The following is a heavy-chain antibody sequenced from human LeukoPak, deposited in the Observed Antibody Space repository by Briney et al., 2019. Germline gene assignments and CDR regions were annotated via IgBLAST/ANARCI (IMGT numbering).Heavy chain of an antibody. Sequence: SETLSLTCAVSGGPITTTDVDWTWIRQPPGQGFEWIATISSSGKAYYYPSLMSRVTISVDTSKNQFSLDVTSVTAADTGLFYCARFKGGTGFNYWGRGILVIVS. CDR1: GGPITTTDVD. CDR3: ARFKGGTGFNY. CDR2: ISSSGKA. D-gene: IGHD1-26*01. V-gene: IGHV4-39*01. J-gene: IGHJ4*02.